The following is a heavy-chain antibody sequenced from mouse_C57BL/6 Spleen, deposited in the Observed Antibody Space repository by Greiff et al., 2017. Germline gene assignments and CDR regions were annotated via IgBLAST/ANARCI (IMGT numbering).Heavy chain of an antibody. V-gene: IGHV1-18*01. CDR3: GRGDYFAMWG. Sequence: EVQLQESGPELVKPGASVKIPCKASGYTFTDDNMDWVKQSHGKSLEWIGDINPNNGGTNYNQKFKGKATLTVDKSSSSAYMELRSLTSEDTAVYYCGRGDYFAMWGWGQAISVA. J-gene: IGHJ4*01. CDR1: GYTFTDDN. CDR2: INPNNGGT.